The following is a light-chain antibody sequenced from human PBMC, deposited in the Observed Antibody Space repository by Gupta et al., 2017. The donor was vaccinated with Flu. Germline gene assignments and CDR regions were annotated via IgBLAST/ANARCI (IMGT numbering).Light chain of an antibody. CDR1: TSDVGNYDL. Sequence: SASPQPSSVSGSPDQPTTTSCTGITSDVGNYDLVSWHQQFPGKAPKLILYEATERPSGVADRFSGSKSGKTASLTISGRQAEDEADYCGCSDETNGPYVFGTGTKLSVL. V-gene: IGLV2-23*01. CDR2: EAT. J-gene: IGLJ1*01. CDR3: CSDETNGPYV.